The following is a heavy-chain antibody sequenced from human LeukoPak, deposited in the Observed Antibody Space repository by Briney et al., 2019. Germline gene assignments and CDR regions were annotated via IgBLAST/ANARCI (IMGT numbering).Heavy chain of an antibody. Sequence: GGSLRLSCAASGXTFSSYWMDWVRQVPGKGQVWVSRIGTDGSGATYADYVRGRFTISRDNAKNTLYLQMNSVRAEDTAVYYCARDKYGGNSNAFDIWGRGTLVAVSS. CDR2: IGTDGSGA. D-gene: IGHD4-23*01. CDR3: ARDKYGGNSNAFDI. V-gene: IGHV3-74*01. J-gene: IGHJ3*02. CDR1: GXTFSSYW.